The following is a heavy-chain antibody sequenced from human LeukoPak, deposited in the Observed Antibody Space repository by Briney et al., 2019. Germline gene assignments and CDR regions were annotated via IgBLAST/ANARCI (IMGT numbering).Heavy chain of an antibody. J-gene: IGHJ3*01. D-gene: IGHD1-14*01. CDR1: DGSISSYY. CDR3: ARDSYRRGAFDL. Sequence: SETLSLTCTVSDGSISSYYWSWIRQPAGKGLEWIGRKYSSGSTNYNPSLKSRLTMSVDTSKNQFSLKLSSVTAADTAVYYCARDSYRRGAFDLWGQGTMVTVSS. CDR2: KYSSGST. V-gene: IGHV4-4*07.